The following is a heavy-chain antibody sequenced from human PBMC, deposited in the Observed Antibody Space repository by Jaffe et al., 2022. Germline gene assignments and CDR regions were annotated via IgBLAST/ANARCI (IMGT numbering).Heavy chain of an antibody. CDR2: IRYDGSNK. CDR3: AKTSYDSSGYYYVDY. CDR1: GFTFSSYG. V-gene: IGHV3-30*02. J-gene: IGHJ4*02. Sequence: QVQLVESGGGVVQPGGSLRLSCAASGFTFSSYGMHWVRQAPGKGLEWVAFIRYDGSNKYYADSVKGRFTISRDNSKNTLYLQMNSLRAEDTAVYYCAKTSYDSSGYYYVDYWGQGTLVTVSS. D-gene: IGHD3-22*01.